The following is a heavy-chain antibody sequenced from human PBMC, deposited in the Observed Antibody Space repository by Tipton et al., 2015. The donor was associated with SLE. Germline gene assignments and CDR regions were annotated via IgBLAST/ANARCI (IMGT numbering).Heavy chain of an antibody. V-gene: IGHV4-31*03. CDR2: IYYTGST. J-gene: IGHJ4*02. Sequence: TLSLTCTVSSGSISSAGYYWTWIRQHPEKGLEWIGVIYYTGSTNYNPSLKSRLTISVDTSNNHFSLNLGSVTAADSAMYFCARSTFTYGDFDAWGQGTLVTVSS. CDR3: ARSTFTYGDFDA. D-gene: IGHD4-17*01. CDR1: SGSISSAGYY.